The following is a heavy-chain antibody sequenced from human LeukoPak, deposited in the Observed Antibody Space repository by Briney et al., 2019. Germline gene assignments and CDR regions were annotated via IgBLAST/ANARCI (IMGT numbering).Heavy chain of an antibody. D-gene: IGHD6-19*01. CDR1: GGSISSYY. Sequence: SETLSLTCTVSGGSISSYYWSWIRQPPGKGLEWIGYIDYSGSTNYNPSLKSRVTISVDTSKNQFSLKMSSVTAAGTAVYYCARADSYSSGWYGGLDYWGQGTLVTVSS. CDR2: IDYSGST. J-gene: IGHJ4*02. CDR3: ARADSYSSGWYGGLDY. V-gene: IGHV4-59*01.